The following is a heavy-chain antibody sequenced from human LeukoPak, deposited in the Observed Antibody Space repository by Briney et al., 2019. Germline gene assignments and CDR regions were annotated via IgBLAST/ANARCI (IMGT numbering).Heavy chain of an antibody. D-gene: IGHD6-13*01. Sequence: PSETLSLTCAVSGYSISSSNWWGWIRQPPGKGLEWIGYIYYSGSTYYNPSLKSRVTMSVDTSKNQFSLKLSSVTAADTAVYYCARHSSWPPYYYYYYMDVWGKGTTVTISS. CDR2: IYYSGST. CDR1: GYSISSSNW. CDR3: ARHSSWPPYYYYYYMDV. V-gene: IGHV4-28*01. J-gene: IGHJ6*03.